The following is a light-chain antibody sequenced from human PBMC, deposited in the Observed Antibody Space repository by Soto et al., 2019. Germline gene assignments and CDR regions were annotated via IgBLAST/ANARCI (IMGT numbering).Light chain of an antibody. J-gene: IGLJ1*01. Sequence: QSALTQPSSVSGSPGQSITISCTGTSSDVGSYNLVSWYQQHPGKAPKLMIYEVSKRPSGVSNRFSGSKSGNTASLTISGLQAEDEADCYCCSYAGSSGYVFGTGTKVTVL. V-gene: IGLV2-23*02. CDR3: CSYAGSSGYV. CDR2: EVS. CDR1: SSDVGSYNL.